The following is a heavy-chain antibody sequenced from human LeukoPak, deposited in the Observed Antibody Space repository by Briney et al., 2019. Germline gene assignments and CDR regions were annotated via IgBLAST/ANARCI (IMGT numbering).Heavy chain of an antibody. CDR1: GGTFSSYT. CDR2: IIPILGIA. D-gene: IGHD6-19*01. CDR3: ARVDRAVAGTPHY. V-gene: IGHV1-69*02. Sequence: SVKDSCKASGGTFSSYTISWVRQAPGQGLEWMGRIIPILGIANYAQKFQGRVTITADKSTSTAYMELSSLRSEDTAVYYCARVDRAVAGTPHYWGQGTLVTVSS. J-gene: IGHJ4*02.